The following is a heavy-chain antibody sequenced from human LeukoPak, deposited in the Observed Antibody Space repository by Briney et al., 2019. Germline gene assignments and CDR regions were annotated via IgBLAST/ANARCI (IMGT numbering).Heavy chain of an antibody. D-gene: IGHD6-13*01. Sequence: GESLKISCKGSGYSFTSYWVGWVRQMPGKGLEWMGIIYPGDSDTRYSPSFQGQVTISADKSISTAYLQWSSLKASDTAMYYCARWQQPGDHYYYYGMDVWGKGTTVTVSS. V-gene: IGHV5-51*01. CDR1: GYSFTSYW. J-gene: IGHJ6*04. CDR2: IYPGDSDT. CDR3: ARWQQPGDHYYYYGMDV.